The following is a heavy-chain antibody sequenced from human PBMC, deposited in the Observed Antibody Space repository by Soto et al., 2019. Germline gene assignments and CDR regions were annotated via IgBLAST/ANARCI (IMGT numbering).Heavy chain of an antibody. V-gene: IGHV3-74*01. Sequence: EVQLVESGGGLVQPGGSLRLSCAASGFTFSSYWMHWVRQAPGKGLVWVSRINGDGGTTNYADSVKGRFTISRDNAKNSLFLQMNSLRVVDAAVYYCARVGGSSWHWGQGTLVTVSS. CDR3: ARVGGSSWH. CDR2: INGDGGTT. J-gene: IGHJ4*02. D-gene: IGHD6-6*01. CDR1: GFTFSSYW.